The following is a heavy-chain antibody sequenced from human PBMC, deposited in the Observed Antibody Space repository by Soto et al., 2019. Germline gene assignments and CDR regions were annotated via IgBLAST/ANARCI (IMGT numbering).Heavy chain of an antibody. J-gene: IGHJ6*02. V-gene: IGHV5-51*01. CDR2: IYPNDADT. CDR3: ARVPSVVTPGNDYFGVDV. Sequence: PGESLKISCTGSGYSFTYYWSAWVRQRTGKDLEWMGIIYPNDADTRYNPSFQGQVTISADKSISTAYLQWTSLKTSDTAMYYCARVPSVVTPGNDYFGVDVWGQGTTVTVPS. D-gene: IGHD2-2*01. CDR1: GYSFTYYW.